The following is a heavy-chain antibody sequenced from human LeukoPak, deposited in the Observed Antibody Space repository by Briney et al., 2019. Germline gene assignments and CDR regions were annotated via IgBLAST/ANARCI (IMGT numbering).Heavy chain of an antibody. Sequence: GGSLRLSCAASGFTFSSYAMSWVRQAPGKGLEWVSAISGSGGSTYYADSVKGRFTISRDNSKNTLYLQMNSLRAEDTAVYYCAKDILGEYYPAHYDSSQLGYWGQGTLVTVSS. CDR1: GFTFSSYA. J-gene: IGHJ4*02. V-gene: IGHV3-23*01. D-gene: IGHD3-22*01. CDR2: ISGSGGST. CDR3: AKDILGEYYPAHYDSSQLGY.